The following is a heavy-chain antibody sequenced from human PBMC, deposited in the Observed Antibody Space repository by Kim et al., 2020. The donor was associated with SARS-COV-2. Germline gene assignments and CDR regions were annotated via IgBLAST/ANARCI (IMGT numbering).Heavy chain of an antibody. J-gene: IGHJ6*02. CDR2: ISSSSYYI. Sequence: GGSLRLSCAASGFTFSSYSMNWVRQAPGKGLEWVSSISSSSYYIYYADSVRGRFTISRHNARNSLYLQMDSLRAEDTAVYYCARDPRVRANFYGMDVWGQGTXVTVSS. CDR1: GFTFSSYS. CDR3: ARDPRVRANFYGMDV. V-gene: IGHV3-21*01.